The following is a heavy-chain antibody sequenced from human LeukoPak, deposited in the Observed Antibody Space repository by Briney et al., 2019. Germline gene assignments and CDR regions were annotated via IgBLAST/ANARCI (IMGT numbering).Heavy chain of an antibody. J-gene: IGHJ4*02. D-gene: IGHD3-22*01. Sequence: GGSLRLSCAASGSTFSSYAMSWVRQAPGKGLEWVSAISGSGGSTYYADSAKGRFTISRDNSKNTLYLQMNSLRAEDTAVYYCAKGERYYDSSGASDYWGQGTLVTVSS. CDR2: ISGSGGST. CDR1: GSTFSSYA. CDR3: AKGERYYDSSGASDY. V-gene: IGHV3-23*01.